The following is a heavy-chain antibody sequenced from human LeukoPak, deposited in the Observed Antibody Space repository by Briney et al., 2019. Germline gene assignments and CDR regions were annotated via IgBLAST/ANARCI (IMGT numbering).Heavy chain of an antibody. CDR2: ISGSGGST. CDR1: GFTFSSYA. D-gene: IGHD2-15*01. Sequence: GGSLRLSCAASGFTFSSYAMSWVRQAPGKGLEWVSAISGSGGSTYYADSVKGRFTISRDNSKNTLYLQMNSLRAEDTAVYYCAKDRPDGYCSGGRCLAGDYWGQGTLVTVSS. J-gene: IGHJ4*02. CDR3: AKDRPDGYCSGGRCLAGDY. V-gene: IGHV3-23*01.